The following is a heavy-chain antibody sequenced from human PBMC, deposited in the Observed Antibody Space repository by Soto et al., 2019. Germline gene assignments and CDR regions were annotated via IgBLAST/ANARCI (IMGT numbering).Heavy chain of an antibody. CDR1: GFTFSSYA. D-gene: IGHD3-10*01. CDR2: ISGSGGST. Sequence: GGFLRLSCAASGFTFSSYAMSWVRQAPGKGLEWVSAISGSGGSTYYADSVKGRFTISRDNSKNTLYLQMNSLRAEDTAVYYCAKSPLLWFGESHFDYWGQGTLVTVSS. V-gene: IGHV3-23*01. CDR3: AKSPLLWFGESHFDY. J-gene: IGHJ4*02.